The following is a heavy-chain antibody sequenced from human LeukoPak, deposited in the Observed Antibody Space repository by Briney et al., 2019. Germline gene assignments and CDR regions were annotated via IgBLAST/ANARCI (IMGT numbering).Heavy chain of an antibody. V-gene: IGHV4-38-2*02. CDR1: GYSISSGYY. J-gene: IGHJ4*02. CDR3: ARGIESYGDYGY. CDR2: IYHSGST. D-gene: IGHD4-17*01. Sequence: SETLSLTCTVSGYSISSGYYWGWIRQPPGKGLEWIGSIYHSGSTYYNPSLKSRVTISVDTSKNQFSLKLSSVTAADTAIYYCARGIESYGDYGYWGQGILVTVSS.